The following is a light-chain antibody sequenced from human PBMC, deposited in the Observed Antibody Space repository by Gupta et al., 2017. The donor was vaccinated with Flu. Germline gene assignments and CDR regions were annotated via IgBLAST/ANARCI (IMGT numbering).Light chain of an antibody. Sequence: QSALTQPASVSGSPGQSITISCPETSSDVGAYNYVSWYQQRPGKAPKLLIYAVSNRPSGVSNRFSGSKSGNTASLTISGLQAEDEAYYYCSSYSSGSAIIVVFGGGTKLTVL. CDR3: SSYSSGSAIIVV. CDR1: SSDVGAYNY. CDR2: AVS. J-gene: IGLJ2*01. V-gene: IGLV2-14*01.